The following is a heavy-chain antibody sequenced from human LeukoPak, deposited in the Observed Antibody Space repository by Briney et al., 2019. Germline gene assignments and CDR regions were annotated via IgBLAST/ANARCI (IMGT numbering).Heavy chain of an antibody. CDR2: ISAYNGNT. V-gene: IGHV1-18*01. CDR1: GYTFTSYG. J-gene: IGHJ4*02. D-gene: IGHD2-2*01. Sequence: ASVKVSCKASGYTFTSYGISWVRQAPGQGLEWMGWISAYNGNTNYAQNLQGRVTMTTDTSTTTAYMELRGLRSDATAVYYCARSGYCSGASCYGEGIDYWGQGTLVTVSS. CDR3: ARSGYCSGASCYGEGIDY.